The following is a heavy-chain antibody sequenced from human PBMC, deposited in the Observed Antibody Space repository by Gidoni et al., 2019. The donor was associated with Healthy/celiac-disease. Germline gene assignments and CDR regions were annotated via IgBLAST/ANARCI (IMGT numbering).Heavy chain of an antibody. CDR2: ISSSGSTI. V-gene: IGHV3-11*01. D-gene: IGHD6-13*01. Sequence: LRLSCAASGFTFSDYYMSWIRQAPGKGMEWVSYISSSGSTIYYADSVKGRFTISRDNAKNSLYLQMNSLRAEDTAVYYCARGYSSSHNYYGMDVWGQGTTVTVSS. CDR1: GFTFSDYY. CDR3: ARGYSSSHNYYGMDV. J-gene: IGHJ6*02.